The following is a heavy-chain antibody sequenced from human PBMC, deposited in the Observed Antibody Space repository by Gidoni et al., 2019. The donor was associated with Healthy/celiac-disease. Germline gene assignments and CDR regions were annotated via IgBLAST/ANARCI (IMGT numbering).Heavy chain of an antibody. CDR3: ARGGGLHPY. V-gene: IGHV4-34*01. Sequence: QVQLQQWGAGLLKPSATLSLTCAVYGGSCSGYYWSWIRQPPGKGLEWIGEINHSGSTNYNPSLKGRVTISVDTSKTQFSLKLSSVTAADTAVYCCARGGGLHPYWGQGTLVTVSS. CDR1: GGSCSGYY. D-gene: IGHD1-26*01. CDR2: INHSGST. J-gene: IGHJ4*02.